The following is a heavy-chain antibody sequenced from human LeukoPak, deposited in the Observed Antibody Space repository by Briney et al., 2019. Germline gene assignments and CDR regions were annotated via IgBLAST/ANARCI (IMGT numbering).Heavy chain of an antibody. CDR2: IDTYTGIP. J-gene: IGHJ4*02. Sequence: ASVKVSCKASGYSFTTHGINWVRQAPGQGLEWMGWIDTYTGIPSYVQDFTGRFVFSVDTSVSTAYAQIIGLKAEDTAAYYCARGARDGALDYWGQGTLVTVSS. V-gene: IGHV7-4-1*02. CDR3: ARGARDGALDY. CDR1: GYSFTTHG. D-gene: IGHD3-10*01.